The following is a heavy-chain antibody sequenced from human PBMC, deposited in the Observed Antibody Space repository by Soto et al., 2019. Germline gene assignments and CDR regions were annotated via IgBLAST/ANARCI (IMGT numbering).Heavy chain of an antibody. Sequence: SETLSLTCTVSGGSISSSSYYWGWIRQPPGKGLEWIGNIYYSGSTYYNPSLKSRVTISVDTSKNQFSLKLSSVTAADTAVYYCGRAHRDLQQLVHYYYSLDVWGQGTTVTVSS. CDR3: GRAHRDLQQLVHYYYSLDV. CDR2: IYYSGST. CDR1: GGSISSSSYY. D-gene: IGHD6-13*01. J-gene: IGHJ6*02. V-gene: IGHV4-39*01.